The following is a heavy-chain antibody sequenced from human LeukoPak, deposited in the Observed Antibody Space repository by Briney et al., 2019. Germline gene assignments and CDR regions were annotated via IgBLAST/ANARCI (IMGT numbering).Heavy chain of an antibody. Sequence: GASVKVSCKASGYTFTSYDINWVRQATGQGLEWMGWMNPNSGNTGYAQKFQGRVTMTRNTSISTAYMELSSLRSEDTAVYYCAGGSGGDFWSGYYRRNWFDPWGQGTLVTVSS. CDR3: AGGSGGDFWSGYYRRNWFDP. CDR2: MNPNSGNT. CDR1: GYTFTSYD. J-gene: IGHJ5*02. V-gene: IGHV1-8*01. D-gene: IGHD3-3*01.